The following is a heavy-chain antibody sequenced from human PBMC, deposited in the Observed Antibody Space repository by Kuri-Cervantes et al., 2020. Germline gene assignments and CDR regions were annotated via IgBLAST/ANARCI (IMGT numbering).Heavy chain of an antibody. J-gene: IGHJ4*02. CDR2: IIPIFGTA. Sequence: SVKVSCKASGGTFSSYAISWVRQAPGQGLEWMGGIIPIFGTANYAQKFQGRVTITTDESTSTAYMELSSLRSEDTAVYYCARATYDSSGYYLNRPYFDYWGQGTLVTVSS. D-gene: IGHD3-22*01. V-gene: IGHV1-69*05. CDR3: ARATYDSSGYYLNRPYFDY. CDR1: GGTFSSYA.